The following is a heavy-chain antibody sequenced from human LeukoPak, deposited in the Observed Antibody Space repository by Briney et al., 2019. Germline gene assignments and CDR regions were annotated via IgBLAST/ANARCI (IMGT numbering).Heavy chain of an antibody. D-gene: IGHD6-19*01. CDR3: ARDTVNIAVAGRYYYYGMDV. CDR2: IIPIFGTA. J-gene: IGHJ6*04. CDR1: GGTFSGYA. Sequence: GASVKVSCKASGGTFSGYAISWVRQAPGQGLEWMGGIIPIFGTANYAQKFQGRVTITADESTSTAYMELSSLRSEDTAVYYCARDTVNIAVAGRYYYYGMDVWGKGTTVTVSS. V-gene: IGHV1-69*13.